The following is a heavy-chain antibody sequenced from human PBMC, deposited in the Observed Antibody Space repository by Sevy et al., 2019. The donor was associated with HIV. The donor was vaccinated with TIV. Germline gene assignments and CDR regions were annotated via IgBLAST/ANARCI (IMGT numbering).Heavy chain of an antibody. V-gene: IGHV3-30-3*01. CDR2: ISADGGVK. D-gene: IGHD3-22*01. J-gene: IGHJ3*01. CDR3: ARENYYDSTSLGSFDV. CDR1: GFIFSNYA. Sequence: GGSLRLSCAASGFIFSNYAMTWVRQAPGRGLEWVAIISADGGVKYYADSVKGRFTISRDNSDNTLSLQMNSLITEEWARYYCARENYYDSTSLGSFDVWGQGTMVTVSS.